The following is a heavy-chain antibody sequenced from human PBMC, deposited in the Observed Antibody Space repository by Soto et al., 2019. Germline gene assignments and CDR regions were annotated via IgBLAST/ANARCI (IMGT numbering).Heavy chain of an antibody. CDR3: ARDKYYRRELKAYYNGMDV. V-gene: IGHV1-69*06. CDR2: IIPIFGTA. J-gene: IGHJ6*02. D-gene: IGHD1-26*01. CDR1: GGTFSSYA. Sequence: QVQLVQSGAAVKKPGSSVKVSCKASGGTFSSYAISWVRQAPGQGLEWMGGIIPIFGTAYYAQKFQGRVTITADKSTSTAYMELSSLRSEDTAVYYCARDKYYRRELKAYYNGMDVWGQGTTVTVSS.